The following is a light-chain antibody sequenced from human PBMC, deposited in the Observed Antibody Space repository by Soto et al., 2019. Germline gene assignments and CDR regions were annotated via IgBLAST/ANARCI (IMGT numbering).Light chain of an antibody. CDR2: EVS. V-gene: IGLV2-14*01. J-gene: IGLJ1*01. CDR3: SSYADSDTLYV. Sequence: QSVLTQPASVSGSPGQSITISCTGTSSDVGAYNYVSWYQQHPGKAPKLLIFEVSSRPSGVSNRFSGSKSGSTASLTISGLXAEDEAAYYCSSYADSDTLYVFGTGTKVTVL. CDR1: SSDVGAYNY.